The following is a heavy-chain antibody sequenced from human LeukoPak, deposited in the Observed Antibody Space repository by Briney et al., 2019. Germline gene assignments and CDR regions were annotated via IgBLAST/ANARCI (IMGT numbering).Heavy chain of an antibody. D-gene: IGHD5-24*01. J-gene: IGHJ4*02. Sequence: PSETLSLTCTVSGGSVSSGSYYWSWIRQPPGKGLEWIGYIYYSGSTNYNPSLKSRVTISVDTSKNQFSLKLSSVTAADTAVYYCARVKLSDGYNPLGFDYWGQGTLVTVSS. CDR1: GGSVSSGSYY. CDR3: ARVKLSDGYNPLGFDY. CDR2: IYYSGST. V-gene: IGHV4-61*01.